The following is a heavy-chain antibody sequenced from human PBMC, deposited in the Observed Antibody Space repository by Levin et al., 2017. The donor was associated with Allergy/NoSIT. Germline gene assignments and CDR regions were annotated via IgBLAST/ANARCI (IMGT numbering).Heavy chain of an antibody. CDR3: AAHNITIFGVVKSWFDP. Sequence: GGSLRLSCAASGFTVSSNYMSWVRQAPGKGLEWVSVIYSGGSTYYADSVKGRFTISRDNSKNTLYLQMNSLRAEDTAVYYCAAHNITIFGVVKSWFDPWGQGTLVTVSS. V-gene: IGHV3-53*01. CDR1: GFTVSSNY. D-gene: IGHD3-3*01. CDR2: IYSGGST. J-gene: IGHJ5*02.